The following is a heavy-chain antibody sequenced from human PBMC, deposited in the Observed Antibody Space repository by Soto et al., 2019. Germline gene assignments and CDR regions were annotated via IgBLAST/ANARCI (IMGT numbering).Heavy chain of an antibody. J-gene: IGHJ4*02. Sequence: GGSLRLSCAASGFTFSSYAMSWVRQAPGKGLEWVSAISGSGGSTYYADSVKGRFTISRDNSKNTLYLQMNSLRAEDTAVYYCAKDFHSESSSWRNAFDYWGQGTLVTVSS. D-gene: IGHD6-13*01. CDR2: ISGSGGST. CDR1: GFTFSSYA. V-gene: IGHV3-23*01. CDR3: AKDFHSESSSWRNAFDY.